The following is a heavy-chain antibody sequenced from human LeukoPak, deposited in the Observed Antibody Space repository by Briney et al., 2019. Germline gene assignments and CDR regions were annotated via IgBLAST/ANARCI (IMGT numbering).Heavy chain of an antibody. D-gene: IGHD5-18*01. CDR2: IYYSGST. Sequence: SETLSLTCSVSGASMRNYHWSWIRQPPGKGLEWIGYIYYSGSTNYNPSLKSRVTISVDTSKNQFSLKLSSVTAADTAVYYCARAGDTAMVIYFDLWGRGTLVTVSS. V-gene: IGHV4-59*01. J-gene: IGHJ2*01. CDR1: GASMRNYH. CDR3: ARAGDTAMVIYFDL.